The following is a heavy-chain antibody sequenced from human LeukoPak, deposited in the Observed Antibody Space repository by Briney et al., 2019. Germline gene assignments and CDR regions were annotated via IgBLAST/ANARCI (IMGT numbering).Heavy chain of an antibody. J-gene: IGHJ4*02. CDR3: ARSARYRVTDHLDY. D-gene: IGHD1-1*01. CDR2: MDISGSS. Sequence: KPSETLSLTCSVSGGSISNYYWNWIRQPAGKGLEWIGRMDISGSSDYNPSLKSRVTMSLDTSKNQFSLRLNSVTTADTGVYYCARSARYRVTDHLDYWGQGTLVSVSS. CDR1: GGSISNYY. V-gene: IGHV4-4*07.